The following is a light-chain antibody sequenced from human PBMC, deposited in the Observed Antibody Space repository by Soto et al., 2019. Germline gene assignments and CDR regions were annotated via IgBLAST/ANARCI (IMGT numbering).Light chain of an antibody. J-gene: IGKJ3*01. CDR3: RQYRSYPVT. CDR2: DAS. V-gene: IGKV1-13*02. CDR1: QGIGSS. Sequence: ATQLTQSPSSLSASVGDRVTITCRASQGIGSSLAWYQQKPGKAPKLLIYDASYLQTGVPSRFSGGGSGTDFSLTVSSLQPEDFATYYCRQYRSYPVTFGPGTKVDIK.